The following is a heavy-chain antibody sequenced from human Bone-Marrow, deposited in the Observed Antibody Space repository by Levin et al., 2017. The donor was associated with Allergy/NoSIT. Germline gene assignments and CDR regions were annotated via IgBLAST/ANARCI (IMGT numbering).Heavy chain of an antibody. CDR1: GFTFSDYA. Sequence: QPGGSLRLSCAASGFTFSDYAMHWVRQTPGKGLEWVAAVSSAGRSEFYSDSLKGRVTVSRDDFRNNLFLQINSLRPEDTAIYFCARDRYCATTNCYPGIYYYGMDVWGQGTTVTVSS. J-gene: IGHJ6*02. V-gene: IGHV3-30*04. D-gene: IGHD2-8*01. CDR3: ARDRYCATTNCYPGIYYYGMDV. CDR2: VSSAGRSE.